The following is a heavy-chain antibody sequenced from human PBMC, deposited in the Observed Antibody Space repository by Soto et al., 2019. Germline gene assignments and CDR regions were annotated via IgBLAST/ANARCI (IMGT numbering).Heavy chain of an antibody. Sequence: QVQLQESGPGLVKPSQTLSLTCTVSGGSISSGGYYWSWIRQHPGKGLEWIGYIYYSGSTYYNPSPKSRFTISVDTSKNQCSLKLSSVTAADTAVCYCARETPRPYYYDSSGATDYWGQGTLVTVSS. CDR1: GGSISSGGYY. D-gene: IGHD3-22*01. CDR3: ARETPRPYYYDSSGATDY. V-gene: IGHV4-31*03. CDR2: IYYSGST. J-gene: IGHJ4*02.